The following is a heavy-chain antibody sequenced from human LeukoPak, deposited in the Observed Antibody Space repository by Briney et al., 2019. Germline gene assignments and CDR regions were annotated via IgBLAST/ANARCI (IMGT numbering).Heavy chain of an antibody. CDR1: GLTFSNAW. V-gene: IGHV3-15*07. Sequence: GSLRLSCAVSGLTFSNAWMNWVRQAPGKGLEWVGRVLSRAGGGTIDYAAPVKGRFTISRDDSKNALFLQMNSLGTEDTAVYYCVTGGGYNGLDYWGQGALVTVSS. D-gene: IGHD5-12*01. CDR3: VTGGGYNGLDY. CDR2: VLSRAGGGTI. J-gene: IGHJ4*02.